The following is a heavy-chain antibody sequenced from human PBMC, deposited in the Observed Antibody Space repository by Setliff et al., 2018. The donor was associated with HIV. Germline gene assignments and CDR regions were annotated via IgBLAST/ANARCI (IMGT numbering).Heavy chain of an antibody. V-gene: IGHV3-7*01. J-gene: IGHJ3*02. CDR1: GFSLSPFV. D-gene: IGHD1-1*01. Sequence: PGGSLRLSCAASGFSLSPFVMSWVRQAPGKGLEWVANIHQTGSETYYVDSVKGRFTISRDNAKNSLYLQMNSLRAEDTAVYYCAKWNVAFDIWGHGTMVTV. CDR3: AKWNVAFDI. CDR2: IHQTGSET.